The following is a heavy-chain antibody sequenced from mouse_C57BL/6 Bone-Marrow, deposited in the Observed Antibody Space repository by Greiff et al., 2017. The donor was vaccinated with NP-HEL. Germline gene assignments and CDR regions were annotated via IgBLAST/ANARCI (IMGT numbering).Heavy chain of an antibody. CDR3: ATLRPTVVPMDY. Sequence: QVQLQQPGAELVKPGASVKLSCKASGYTFTSYWMHWVKQRPGQGLEWIGMIHPNSGSTNYNEKFKSKATLTVDKSSSTAYMQLRSLTSEDSAVYYCATLRPTVVPMDYWGQGTSVTVSS. D-gene: IGHD1-1*01. V-gene: IGHV1-64*01. CDR1: GYTFTSYW. J-gene: IGHJ4*01. CDR2: IHPNSGST.